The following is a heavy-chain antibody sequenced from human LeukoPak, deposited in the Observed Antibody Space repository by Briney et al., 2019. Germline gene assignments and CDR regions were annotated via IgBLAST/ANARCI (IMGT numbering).Heavy chain of an antibody. CDR2: IYYSGST. V-gene: IGHV4-59*11. CDR1: GGSISSHY. D-gene: IGHD1-1*01. CDR3: ARVQRPLDGADY. J-gene: IGHJ4*02. Sequence: SETLSLTCTVSGGSISSHYWSWIRQPPGKGLEWIGYIYYSGSTYYNPSLKSRVTISVDTSKNLFSLKLSSVTAADTAVYYCARVQRPLDGADYWGQGTLVTISS.